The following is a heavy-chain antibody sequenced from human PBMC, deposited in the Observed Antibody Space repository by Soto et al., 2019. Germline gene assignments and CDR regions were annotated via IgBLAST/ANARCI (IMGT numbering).Heavy chain of an antibody. D-gene: IGHD2-2*01. CDR1: GGTFSSYA. CDR2: IIPIFGTA. CDR3: ARGVTKYQLLFYY. V-gene: IGHV1-69*13. J-gene: IGHJ4*02. Sequence: GPSVKVSCKASGGTFSSYAISWVRQAPGQGLEWMGGIIPIFGTANYAQKFQGRVTITADESTSTAYMELSSLRSEDTAVYYCARGVTKYQLLFYYWGQGTLVTVSS.